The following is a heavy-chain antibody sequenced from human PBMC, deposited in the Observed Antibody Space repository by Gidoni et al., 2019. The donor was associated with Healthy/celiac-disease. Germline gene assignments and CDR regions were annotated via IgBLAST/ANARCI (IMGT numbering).Heavy chain of an antibody. V-gene: IGHV3-23*01. CDR1: GFPFSSYA. CDR3: AKVNWDRYYYYYMDV. D-gene: IGHD7-27*01. Sequence: EVQLLESGGGLVQPGGSLRLSWAASGFPFSSYAMSWVRQAPGKGLEWVSAISGSGGSTYYADSVKGRFTISRDNSKNTLYRQMNSLRAEDTAVYYCAKVNWDRYYYYYMDVWGKGTTVTVSS. CDR2: ISGSGGST. J-gene: IGHJ6*03.